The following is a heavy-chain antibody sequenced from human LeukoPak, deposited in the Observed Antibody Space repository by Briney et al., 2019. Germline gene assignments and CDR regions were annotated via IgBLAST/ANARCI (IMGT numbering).Heavy chain of an antibody. V-gene: IGHV1-69*13. CDR2: IIPIFGTA. J-gene: IGHJ4*02. Sequence: ASVKVSCKASGYTFTSYYMHWVRQAPGQGLEWMGGIIPIFGTANYAQKFQGRVTITADESTSTAYLELSSLRSEDTAVYYCARCPLRSIAVAGTFDYWGQGTLVTVSS. D-gene: IGHD6-19*01. CDR3: ARCPLRSIAVAGTFDY. CDR1: GYTFTSYY.